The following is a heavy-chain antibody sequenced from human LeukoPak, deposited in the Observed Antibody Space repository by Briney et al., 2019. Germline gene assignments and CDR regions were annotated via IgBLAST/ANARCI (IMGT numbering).Heavy chain of an antibody. Sequence: GSLRLSCAASGFIFSNYWMSWIRQPPGKGLEWIGEINHSGSTNYNPSLKSRVTISVDTSKNQFSLKLSSVTAADTAVYYCARGRLANYYGSGSYYKWGQGTLVTVSS. J-gene: IGHJ4*02. CDR1: GFIFSNYW. V-gene: IGHV4-34*01. CDR2: INHSGST. D-gene: IGHD3-10*01. CDR3: ARGRLANYYGSGSYYK.